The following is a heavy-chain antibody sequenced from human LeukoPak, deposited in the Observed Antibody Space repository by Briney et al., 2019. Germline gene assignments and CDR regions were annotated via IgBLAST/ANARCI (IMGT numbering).Heavy chain of an antibody. J-gene: IGHJ4*02. CDR2: VNSNDGGT. D-gene: IGHD6-19*01. CDR1: GGTFSSYA. Sequence: GASVKVSCKASGGTFSSYAISWVRQAPGQGLLWMGWVNSNDGGTNYAQKFQGRVTMTREKSITTAYMELSGLTSADTAVYYCARGLGSGWSTLDFWGQGTLVTVSS. CDR3: ARGLGSGWSTLDF. V-gene: IGHV1-2*02.